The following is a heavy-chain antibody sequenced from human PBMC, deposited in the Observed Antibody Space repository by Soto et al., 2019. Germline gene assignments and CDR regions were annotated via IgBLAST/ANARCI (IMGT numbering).Heavy chain of an antibody. J-gene: IGHJ4*02. CDR3: TTDIRDTSGRFDY. CDR2: IRRKTDGGTT. V-gene: IGHV3-15*07. Sequence: EVQLVESGGGLVKPGGSLRLSCAASGFYFSNAWMNWVRQAPGKGLEWVGQIRRKTDGGTTDHAAPVRGRFTVSRDDSKNTLYLQMNSLTTEDTAVYYCTTDIRDTSGRFDYWGQGTLVTVSS. CDR1: GFYFSNAW. D-gene: IGHD6-19*01.